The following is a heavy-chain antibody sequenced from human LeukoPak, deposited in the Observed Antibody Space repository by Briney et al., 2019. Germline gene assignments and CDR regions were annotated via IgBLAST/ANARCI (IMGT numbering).Heavy chain of an antibody. CDR2: IIPILGIA. CDR1: GGTLSSYA. V-gene: IGHV1-69*04. CDR3: AREALGYCSSTSCYPFDY. J-gene: IGHJ4*02. D-gene: IGHD2-2*01. Sequence: ASVKVSCKASGGTLSSYAISWVRQAPGQGLEWMGRIIPILGIANYAQKFQGSVTITADKSTSTAYMELSSLRSEDTAVYYCAREALGYCSSTSCYPFDYWGQGTLVTVSS.